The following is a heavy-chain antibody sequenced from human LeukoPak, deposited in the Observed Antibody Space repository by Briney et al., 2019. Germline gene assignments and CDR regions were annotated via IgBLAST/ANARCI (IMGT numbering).Heavy chain of an antibody. CDR1: GGSFSGDY. Sequence: PSETLSLTCAVYGGSFSGDYWSWIRQPPGKGLEWIGEINHSVSTNYNPSLKSRVTISVDTSKNQFSLKLSSVTAADTAVYYCARGPRTYSSSWYYPLDYYYYMDVWGKGTTVTVSS. D-gene: IGHD6-13*01. V-gene: IGHV4-34*01. CDR3: ARGPRTYSSSWYYPLDYYYYMDV. CDR2: INHSVST. J-gene: IGHJ6*03.